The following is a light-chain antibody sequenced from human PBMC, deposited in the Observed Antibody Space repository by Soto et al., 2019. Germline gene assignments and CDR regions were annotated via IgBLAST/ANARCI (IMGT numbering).Light chain of an antibody. Sequence: DIQMTQSPSSVSASVGDRVTITCRASQDISSWLAWYRQKPGKAPKPLIYAASSLQSGVPSRFSGSGSGTDFALTISSLQPEDFAVYYCQQRSNWPPYTFGQGTKVDIK. J-gene: IGKJ2*01. CDR3: QQRSNWPPYT. CDR2: AAS. CDR1: QDISSW. V-gene: IGKV1D-12*01.